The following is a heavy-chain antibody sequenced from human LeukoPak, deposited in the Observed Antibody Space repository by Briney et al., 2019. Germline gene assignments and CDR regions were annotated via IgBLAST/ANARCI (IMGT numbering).Heavy chain of an antibody. V-gene: IGHV1-69*10. CDR2: FIPILDTA. J-gene: IGHJ6*03. Sequence: WASVKVSCKASGYTFTSYGISWVRQAPGQGLEWMGVFIPILDTANSTQKFQGRLTITADKSTNTVYMELSSLRFDDTAVYFCAGIPVFGVVLHQEPVWGKGTTVTVSS. CDR3: AGIPVFGVVLHQEPV. D-gene: IGHD3-3*01. CDR1: GYTFTSYG.